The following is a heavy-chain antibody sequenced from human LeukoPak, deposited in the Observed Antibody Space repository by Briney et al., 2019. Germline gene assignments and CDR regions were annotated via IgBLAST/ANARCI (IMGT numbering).Heavy chain of an antibody. D-gene: IGHD3-16*01. CDR2: ISGSGGSP. Sequence: VSAISGSGGSPYYAVSVKGRFTISTDNSKNTLYLQMYFLRAEDTAVYYCAKCLADIDYWGQVTLVTVPS. V-gene: IGHV3-23*01. CDR3: AKCLADIDY. J-gene: IGHJ4*02.